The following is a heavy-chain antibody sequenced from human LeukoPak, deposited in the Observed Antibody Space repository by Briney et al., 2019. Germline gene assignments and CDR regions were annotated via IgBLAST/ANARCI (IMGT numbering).Heavy chain of an antibody. V-gene: IGHV3-21*01. CDR3: ARGPTYYYDSSGRDAFDI. Sequence: PGGSLRLSCAASGFTFSSYSMNWVRQAPGKGLEWVSSISSSSSYIYYADSVKGRFTISRDNAKNSLYLQMNSLGAEDTAVYYCARGPTYYYDSSGRDAFDIWGQGTMVTVSS. J-gene: IGHJ3*02. CDR1: GFTFSSYS. D-gene: IGHD3-22*01. CDR2: ISSSSSYI.